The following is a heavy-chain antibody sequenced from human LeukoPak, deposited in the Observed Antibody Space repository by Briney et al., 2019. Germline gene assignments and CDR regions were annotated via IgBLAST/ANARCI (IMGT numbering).Heavy chain of an antibody. CDR3: AKELYCSGGSCLIDY. CDR2: ISYDGSNK. J-gene: IGHJ4*02. CDR1: GFTFSSYG. V-gene: IGHV3-30*18. D-gene: IGHD2-15*01. Sequence: GRSLRLSCAASGFTFSSYGMHWVRQAPGKGLEWVAVISYDGSNKYYADSVKGRFTISRDNSKNTLYLQMNSLRAEDTAVYYCAKELYCSGGSCLIDYWGQGTLVTVSS.